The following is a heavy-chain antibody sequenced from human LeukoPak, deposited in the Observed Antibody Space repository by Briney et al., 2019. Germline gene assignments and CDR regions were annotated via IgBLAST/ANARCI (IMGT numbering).Heavy chain of an antibody. CDR3: ARQLYDSSGYPFDY. D-gene: IGHD3-22*01. CDR2: IYHSGST. Sequence: SESLSLTCTVSGASITTYYWSWIRQPPGKGLEWIGYIYHSGSTKYNPSLKSRVTISVDTSKNQFSLRLSSVTAADTAVYYCARQLYDSSGYPFDYWGQGTLVTVSS. J-gene: IGHJ4*02. CDR1: GASITTYY. V-gene: IGHV4-59*08.